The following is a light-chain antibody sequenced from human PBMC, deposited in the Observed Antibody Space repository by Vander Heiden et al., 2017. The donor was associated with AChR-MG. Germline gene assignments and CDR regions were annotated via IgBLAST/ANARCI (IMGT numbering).Light chain of an antibody. Sequence: EIVLTQSPGTLSLSPAERATLSCRASQSVYSSYIAWYQKKPGQAPRLLIYGTSRRATGTPDRFSGYGSGTDFTLTISRLEPEDFAVYYCQQYGSSPGTFGQGTKVEIK. V-gene: IGKV3-20*01. CDR3: QQYGSSPGT. CDR1: QSVYSSY. CDR2: GTS. J-gene: IGKJ1*01.